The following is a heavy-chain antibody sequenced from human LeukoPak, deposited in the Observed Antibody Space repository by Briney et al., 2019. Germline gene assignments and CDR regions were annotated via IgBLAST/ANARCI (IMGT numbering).Heavy chain of an antibody. Sequence: SETLSLTCAVYGGSFSGYYWSWIRQPPGKGLEWIGEINHSGGTNYNPSLKSRVTISVDTSKNQFSLKLSSVTAADTAVYYCAREGTESSSWGFDYWGQGTLVTVSS. CDR1: GGSFSGYY. V-gene: IGHV4-34*01. CDR3: AREGTESSSWGFDY. J-gene: IGHJ4*02. D-gene: IGHD6-6*01. CDR2: INHSGGT.